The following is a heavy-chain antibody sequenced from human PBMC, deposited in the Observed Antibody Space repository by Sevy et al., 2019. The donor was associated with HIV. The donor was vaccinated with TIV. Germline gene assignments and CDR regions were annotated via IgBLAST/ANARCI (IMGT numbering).Heavy chain of an antibody. Sequence: SETLSLTCTVSGGSISSGGYYWSWIRQHPGKGLEWIGYIYYSGSTYYNPSLKSRVTISVDTSKNQFSLKLSSVTAADTAGYYCARHVFRDAFDIWGQGTMVTVSS. V-gene: IGHV4-31*03. D-gene: IGHD2-21*01. CDR1: GGSISSGGYY. CDR2: IYYSGST. J-gene: IGHJ3*02. CDR3: ARHVFRDAFDI.